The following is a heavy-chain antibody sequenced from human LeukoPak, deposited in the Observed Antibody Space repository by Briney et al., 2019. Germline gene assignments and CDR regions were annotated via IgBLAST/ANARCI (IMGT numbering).Heavy chain of an antibody. J-gene: IGHJ6*03. CDR2: INPNSGGT. Sequence: ASVKVPCKASGYTFTGYYMHWVRQAPGQGLEWMEWINPNSGGTNYAQKFQGRVTMTRDTSISTAYMELSRLRSDDTAVYYCARDTARITIFGVAKYMDVWGKGTTVTVSS. D-gene: IGHD3-3*01. CDR3: ARDTARITIFGVAKYMDV. CDR1: GYTFTGYY. V-gene: IGHV1-2*02.